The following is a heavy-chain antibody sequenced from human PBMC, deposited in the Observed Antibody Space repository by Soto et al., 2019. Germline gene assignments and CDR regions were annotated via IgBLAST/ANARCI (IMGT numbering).Heavy chain of an antibody. D-gene: IGHD6-13*01. CDR2: IYYRGTT. Sequence: QVQLQESGPGLVKPSQTLSLTCTVSGGSISSGYYYWSWIRQHPGKGLEWIGYIYYRGTTYYNPSLKRRVTISVDTSKNQFSLKLTSVTAADTAVYYCARAEVDSSTGGLFAPWGQGTLVTVSS. V-gene: IGHV4-31*03. CDR1: GGSISSGYYY. CDR3: ARAEVDSSTGGLFAP. J-gene: IGHJ5*02.